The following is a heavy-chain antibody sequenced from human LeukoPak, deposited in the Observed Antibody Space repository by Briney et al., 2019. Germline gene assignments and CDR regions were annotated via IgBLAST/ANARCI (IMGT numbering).Heavy chain of an antibody. CDR3: ARRRGFGEPICY. D-gene: IGHD3-10*01. Sequence: GGSLIPSCAASGFTFSSYSMNWVRQAPGKGLEWVSSISSSSSYIYYADSVKGRFTISRDNAKNSLYLQMNSLRAEDTAVYYCARRRGFGEPICYWGQGTLVTVSS. V-gene: IGHV3-21*01. CDR1: GFTFSSYS. CDR2: ISSSSSYI. J-gene: IGHJ4*02.